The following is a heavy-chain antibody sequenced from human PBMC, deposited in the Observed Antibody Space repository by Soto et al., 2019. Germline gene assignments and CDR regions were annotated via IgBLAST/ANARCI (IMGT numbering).Heavy chain of an antibody. CDR2: IIPIFDTA. J-gene: IGHJ6*02. Sequence: SVKISCKASGGTCSSYAISWVRQAPGQGLEWMGGIIPIFDTANYAQKFQGRVTITADDSTSTAYMELSSQRAEDAAVYYCARGNTGVTALVDYYNYRKEGWGQRPTVTV. CDR1: GGTCSSYA. V-gene: IGHV1-69*13. CDR3: ARGNTGVTALVDYYNYRKEG. D-gene: IGHD2-15*01.